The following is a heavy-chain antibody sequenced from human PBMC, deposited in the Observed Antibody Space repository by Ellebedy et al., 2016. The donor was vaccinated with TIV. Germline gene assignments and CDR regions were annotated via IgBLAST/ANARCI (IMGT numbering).Heavy chain of an antibody. CDR3: ARDMTLGVVGASDY. V-gene: IGHV3-30-3*01. D-gene: IGHD1-26*01. CDR1: GFTFDSYA. CDR2: ISHDGSSQ. Sequence: PGGSLRLSCVASGFTFDSYAMHWVRQAPGKGLEWVAVISHDGSSQYYADSVKGRFTVSRDNSMTTVYLEMNSLRAEDTALYYCARDMTLGVVGASDYWGQGTLVAVSS. J-gene: IGHJ4*02.